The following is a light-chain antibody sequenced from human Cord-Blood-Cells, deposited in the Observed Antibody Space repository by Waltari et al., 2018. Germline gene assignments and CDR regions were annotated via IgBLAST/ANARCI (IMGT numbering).Light chain of an antibody. CDR3: QQYNNWAPWT. CDR1: QSVSSN. Sequence: EIVMTQSPATLSVSPGERATLSCRASQSVSSNLAWYQQKPGQAPRLLIYSASTRATGSPARVSGSCAGTEFTLSISSVQSEDCAVYYCQQYNNWAPWTFGQGTKVESK. V-gene: IGKV3-15*01. J-gene: IGKJ1*01. CDR2: SAS.